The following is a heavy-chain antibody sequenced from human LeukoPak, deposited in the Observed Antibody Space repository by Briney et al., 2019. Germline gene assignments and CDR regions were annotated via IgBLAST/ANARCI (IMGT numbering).Heavy chain of an antibody. CDR1: GDSVSSNSAA. CDR2: TYYNSKWYN. D-gene: IGHD6-6*01. Sequence: SQTLSLTCAISGDSVSSNSAAWYWVRQSPSRGLEWLGRTYYNSKWYNDYAVSVKSRITINPDTSKNQFSLHLNSVTPEDTAVYYCAGDSSARPLEYWGQGNLVTVSS. CDR3: AGDSSARPLEY. J-gene: IGHJ4*02. V-gene: IGHV6-1*01.